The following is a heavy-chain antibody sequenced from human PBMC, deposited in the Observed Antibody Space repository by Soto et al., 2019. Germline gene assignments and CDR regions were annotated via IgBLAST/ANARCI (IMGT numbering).Heavy chain of an antibody. J-gene: IGHJ6*02. CDR3: ASGVGDYAYYYYGMDV. D-gene: IGHD4-17*01. CDR2: IYYSGST. CDR1: GGSVSSGSYY. Sequence: PSETLSLTCTVSGGSVSSGSYYWTWIRQPPGKGLEWIGYIYYSGSTNYNPSLKSRVTISLDTSNNQFSLRLSSVTAADTAVYYCASGVGDYAYYYYGMDVWGQGTTVTVSS. V-gene: IGHV4-61*01.